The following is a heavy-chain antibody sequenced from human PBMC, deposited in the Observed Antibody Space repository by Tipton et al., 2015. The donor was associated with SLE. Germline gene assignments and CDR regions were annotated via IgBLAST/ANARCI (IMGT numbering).Heavy chain of an antibody. CDR2: IYNTGNT. CDR1: DGSIISYY. Sequence: TLSLTCIVPDGSIISYYWSWIRQPAGKGLEWIGRIYNTGNTNYNPSLKSRVTMSVDTSKNQFSLRLSSVTAADTAVYYGARDRRSEGYGFDIWGQGTVVTVSS. V-gene: IGHV4-4*07. J-gene: IGHJ3*02. D-gene: IGHD1-1*01. CDR3: ARDRRSEGYGFDI.